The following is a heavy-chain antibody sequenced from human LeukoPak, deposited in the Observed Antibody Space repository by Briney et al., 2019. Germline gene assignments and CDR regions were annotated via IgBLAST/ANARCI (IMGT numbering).Heavy chain of an antibody. CDR1: GFIFSDYW. Sequence: GGSLRLSCAASGFIFSDYWMNWVRQAPGKGLGWVANIKLDGSEKYYVDSVKGLFTISRGNAKNSLYLQMNSLRAEDTAVYYCARVKGAYRYGSDYWGQGTLVTVSS. CDR2: IKLDGSEK. V-gene: IGHV3-7*01. J-gene: IGHJ4*02. CDR3: ARVKGAYRYGSDY. D-gene: IGHD5-18*01.